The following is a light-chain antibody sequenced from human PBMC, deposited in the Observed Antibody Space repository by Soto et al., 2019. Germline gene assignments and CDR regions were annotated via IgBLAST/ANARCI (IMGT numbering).Light chain of an antibody. J-gene: IGLJ2*01. CDR1: SGHSSYA. CDR3: QTCGTGTQEV. CDR2: LNSDGSH. Sequence: QSVLTQSPSASASLGASVKLTCNLSSGHSSYAIAWHPQQTEKGPRYLMKLNSDGSHSKGDGIPDRFSGSISGAERYLTISSLHSEDEADYDCQTCGTGTQEVFGGWNNLT. V-gene: IGLV4-69*01.